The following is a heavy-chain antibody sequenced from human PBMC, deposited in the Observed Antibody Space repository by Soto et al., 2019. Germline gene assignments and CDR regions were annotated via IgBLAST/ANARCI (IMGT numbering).Heavy chain of an antibody. CDR2: ISWNSGRI. Sequence: GGSLRLSCAASGFIFDDYAMHWVRQAPGKGLEWVSGISWNSGRIGYVDSVKGRFTISRDNTKNSLYLQLNSLRVEDTALYYCAKDINSHYISSYYFDYWGQATLVTVSS. D-gene: IGHD6-6*01. V-gene: IGHV3-9*01. CDR1: GFIFDDYA. J-gene: IGHJ4*02. CDR3: AKDINSHYISSYYFDY.